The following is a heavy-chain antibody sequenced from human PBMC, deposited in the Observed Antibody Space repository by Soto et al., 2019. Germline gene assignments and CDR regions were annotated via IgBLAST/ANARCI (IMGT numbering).Heavy chain of an antibody. CDR1: GYSFTNYW. V-gene: IGHV5-51*01. Sequence: GESLKISCKGSGYSFTNYWIAWVRQMPGKGLEYMGIIYPSDSDTRYSPSFQGQVTISANKSISTAYLQWSSLKASDTAIYYCARHGFYGDYSSNYFDPWGQGTLVTVSS. J-gene: IGHJ5*02. D-gene: IGHD4-17*01. CDR2: IYPSDSDT. CDR3: ARHGFYGDYSSNYFDP.